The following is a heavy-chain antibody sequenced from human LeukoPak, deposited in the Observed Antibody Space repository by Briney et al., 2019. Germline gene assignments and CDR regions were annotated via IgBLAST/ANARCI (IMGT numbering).Heavy chain of an antibody. CDR3: ARDLADGWGSYYSRPLDY. Sequence: SETLSLTCTVSGGSISTYYWSWIRQPPGKRLEWIGYISYSWSTKFNPSLKSRVTISSDTSNNQISLKLNSVTSADTTVYYCARDLADGWGSYYSRPLDYWGQGTLVTVSS. J-gene: IGHJ4*01. CDR2: ISYSWST. V-gene: IGHV4-59*01. D-gene: IGHD3-10*01. CDR1: GGSISTYY.